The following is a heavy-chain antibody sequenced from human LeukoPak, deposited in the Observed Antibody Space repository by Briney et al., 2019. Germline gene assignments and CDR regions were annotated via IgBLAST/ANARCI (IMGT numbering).Heavy chain of an antibody. V-gene: IGHV1-2*02. Sequence: ASVKVSCKASGYTFTGHYIHWVRQAPGQGLEWMGWINPNNGGTSYAQKFQGRVSVTRDTSISTAYMAVSRLRSDDTALYYCARDRVPFYSSTFKDYYLQYGLDVWGQGTTVTVSS. CDR2: INPNNGGT. CDR1: GYTFTGHY. CDR3: ARDRVPFYSSTFKDYYLQYGLDV. D-gene: IGHD6-13*01. J-gene: IGHJ6*02.